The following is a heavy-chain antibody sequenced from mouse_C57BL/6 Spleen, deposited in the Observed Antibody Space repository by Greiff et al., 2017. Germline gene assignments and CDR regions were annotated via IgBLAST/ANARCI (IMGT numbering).Heavy chain of an antibody. D-gene: IGHD2-3*01. CDR2: IYPGSGST. CDR1: GYTFTSYW. Sequence: QVQLQQPGAELVKPGASVKMSCKASGYTFTSYWITWVKQRPGQGLEWIGEIYPGSGSTNYNEKFKSKATLTVDTSSSTAYMQLSSLTSEDSAVYYCARVVEGWSYGTYWGQGTLVTVSA. J-gene: IGHJ3*01. CDR3: ARVVEGWSYGTY. V-gene: IGHV1-55*01.